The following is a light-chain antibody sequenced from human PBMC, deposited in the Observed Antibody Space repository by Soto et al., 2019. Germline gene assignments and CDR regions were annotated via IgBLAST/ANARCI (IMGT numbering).Light chain of an antibody. J-gene: IGKJ1*01. CDR3: KQYGSSGT. CDR1: QSVTTY. CDR2: EAS. Sequence: EIVLTQSPATLSFSPVDIATLSCRASQSVTTYINWFQQKPGQPPRLLIYEASTRVTGIPDRISGSGSGTDFTLTISRLEPEDFAVYYCKQYGSSGTCGQGTKGDIK. V-gene: IGKV3-20*01.